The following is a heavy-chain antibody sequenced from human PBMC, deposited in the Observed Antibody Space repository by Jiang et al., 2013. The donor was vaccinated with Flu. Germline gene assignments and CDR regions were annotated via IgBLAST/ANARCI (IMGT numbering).Heavy chain of an antibody. CDR3: TRHAHTGQDRDGNHVGVWIT. D-gene: IGHD5-24*01. J-gene: IGHJ4*02. CDR2: IFPGDSDT. Sequence: GAEVKKPGESLRISCEGFGFDFDTYWIGWVRLMPGKGLEWMGIIFPGDSDTRIMRSFRGQVTISADRSTSTAYLQWNSLKASDTATYFCTRHAHTGQDRDGNHVGVWITGGQGTLVTVSS. V-gene: IGHV5-51*01. CDR1: GFDFDTYW.